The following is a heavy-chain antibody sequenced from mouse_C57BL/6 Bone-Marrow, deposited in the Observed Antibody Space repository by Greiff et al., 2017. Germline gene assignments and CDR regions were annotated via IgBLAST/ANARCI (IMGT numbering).Heavy chain of an antibody. V-gene: IGHV1-55*01. Sequence: QVQLQPGAELVKPGASVKMSCKASGYTFTSYWITWVKQRPGQGLEWIGDIYPGSGSTNYNEKFKSKDTLTVDTSSSTAYMQLSSLTSEDSAVYYCARCFYWYFDVWGTGTTVTVSS. CDR1: GYTFTSYW. J-gene: IGHJ1*03. CDR3: ARCFYWYFDV. CDR2: IYPGSGST.